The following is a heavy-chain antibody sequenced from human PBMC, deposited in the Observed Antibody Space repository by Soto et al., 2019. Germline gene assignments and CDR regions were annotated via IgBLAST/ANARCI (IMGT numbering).Heavy chain of an antibody. D-gene: IGHD1-26*01. J-gene: IGHJ6*02. V-gene: IGHV1-18*01. Sequence: QVQLVQSGAEVKKPGASVKVSCKASGYTFTSYGISWVRQAPGQGLEWMGWISAYNGNTNYAQKLQGRVTMTTDTSTSTAYMEVRGLRSDDTAVEYWGREGREKLSKRGGGYYYYGMDVWGQGTTVTVSS. CDR3: GREGREKLSKRGGGYYYYGMDV. CDR2: ISAYNGNT. CDR1: GYTFTSYG.